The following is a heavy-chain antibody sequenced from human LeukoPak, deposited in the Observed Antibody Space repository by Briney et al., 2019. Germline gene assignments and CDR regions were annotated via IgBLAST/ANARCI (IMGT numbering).Heavy chain of an antibody. CDR1: GGSISSSSYY. CDR3: ACHLGDYGDYGGNWFDP. Sequence: PSETLSPTCTVSGGSISSSSYYWGWIRQPPGTGLEWIGSIYYSGSTYYNPSLKSRVTISVDTSKNQFSLKLSSVTAADTAVYYCACHLGDYGDYGGNWFDPWGQGTLVTVSS. V-gene: IGHV4-39*01. D-gene: IGHD4-17*01. CDR2: IYYSGST. J-gene: IGHJ5*02.